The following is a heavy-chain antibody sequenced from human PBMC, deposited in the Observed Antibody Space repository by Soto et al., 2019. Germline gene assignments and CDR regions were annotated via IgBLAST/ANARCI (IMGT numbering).Heavy chain of an antibody. CDR3: ARDPGYSGYDSEERFFDY. CDR2: INAGNGNT. D-gene: IGHD5-12*01. Sequence: ASVKVSCKASGYTFTSYAMHWVRQAPGQRLEWMGWINAGNGNTKYSQKFQGRVTITRDTSASTAYMELSSLRSEDTAVYYCARDPGYSGYDSEERFFDYWGQGTLVTVSS. J-gene: IGHJ4*02. V-gene: IGHV1-3*01. CDR1: GYTFTSYA.